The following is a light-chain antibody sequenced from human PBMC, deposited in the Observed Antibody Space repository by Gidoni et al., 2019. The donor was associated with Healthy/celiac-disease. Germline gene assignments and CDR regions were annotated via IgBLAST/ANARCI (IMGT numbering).Light chain of an antibody. CDR3: CSYAGSYTV. J-gene: IGLJ3*02. V-gene: IGLV2-11*01. CDR2: DVS. CDR1: SIDVVGYNY. Sequence: QSALTQPRPVSGSPGPSVTLSCTGTSIDVVGYNYVSWYQQHPGKAPILMIYDVSKRPSGVPVRFSGSKSGNTASLTISGLQAEDEADYYCCSYAGSYTVFGGGTKLTVL.